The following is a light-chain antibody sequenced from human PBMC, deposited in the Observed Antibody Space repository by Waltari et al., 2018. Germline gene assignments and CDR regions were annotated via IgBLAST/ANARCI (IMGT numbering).Light chain of an antibody. J-gene: IGKJ2*01. CDR3: MQALQTPV. V-gene: IGKV2-28*01. Sequence: DIVMTQSPLSLPVTPGEPASISCRSSQSLLQSNGHNYLEWYLQRPGQSPRVLIFLGSRRVSGVPDRFSGSGSGTDFTLKISRVEAEDVGVYYYMQALQTPVFGKGTKLEIK. CDR2: LGS. CDR1: QSLLQSNGHNY.